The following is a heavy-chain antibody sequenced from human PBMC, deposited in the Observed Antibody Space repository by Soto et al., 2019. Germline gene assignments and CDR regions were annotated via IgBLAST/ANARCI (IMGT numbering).Heavy chain of an antibody. J-gene: IGHJ4*02. CDR1: GCSFSSYA. CDR2: IRGRGETT. Sequence: EVQLLESGGGLVQPGGSLRLSGAAFGCSFSSYAMGWVRQGPGKGLEGVAWIRGRGETTYYADSVKGRFNISRDNTKNTLYLQMDSLRAEHTAIYYCAKVILEWELPTAFDSSGQGTLVTVSS. V-gene: IGHV3-23*01. D-gene: IGHD1-26*01. CDR3: AKVILEWELPTAFDS.